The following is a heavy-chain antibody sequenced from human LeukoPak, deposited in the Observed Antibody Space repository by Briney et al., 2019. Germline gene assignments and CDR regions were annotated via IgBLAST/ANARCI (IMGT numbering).Heavy chain of an antibody. CDR2: ISAYNGNT. J-gene: IGHJ4*01. D-gene: IGHD1-20*01. Sequence: AASVKVSCKASGYTFTNYGISWVRQAPGQGLEWMGWISAYNGNTNYAQKLQGRVTMTTDTSTSTAYMELRSLRSDDTAVYYCARDWGYNWNDGGGGFDYWGHGTLITVSS. CDR3: ARDWGYNWNDGGGGFDY. CDR1: GYTFTNYG. V-gene: IGHV1-18*01.